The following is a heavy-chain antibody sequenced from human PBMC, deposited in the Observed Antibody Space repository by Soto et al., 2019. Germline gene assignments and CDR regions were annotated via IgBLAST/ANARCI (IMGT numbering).Heavy chain of an antibody. V-gene: IGHV4-4*07. CDR3: AKGGAYYFDS. J-gene: IGHJ4*02. CDR1: GASITNFY. Sequence: QVQLQESGPGLVKPSETLSLACPVSGASITNFYWSWIRQSASKGIEWIGRIYTRGTTDYNPSLKSRVTMSIDTSKSQGSLTLTSVTAADTAVYYCAKGGAYYFDSWGPGILVTVSS. CDR2: IYTRGTT. D-gene: IGHD3-16*01.